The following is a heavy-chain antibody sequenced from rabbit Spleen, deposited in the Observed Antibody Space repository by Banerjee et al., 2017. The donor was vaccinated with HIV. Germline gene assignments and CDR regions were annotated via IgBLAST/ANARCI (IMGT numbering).Heavy chain of an antibody. CDR3: ARDTGSSFSSYGMDL. V-gene: IGHV1S40*01. Sequence: QSLEESGGDLVKPGASLTLTCTASGFSFSSNYYMCWVRQAPGKGLEWIACIAAGSSGDSYYASWAKGRITISKSSSTTVTLQMTSLTAADTATYFCARDTGSSFSSYGMDLWGQGTLVTVS. J-gene: IGHJ6*01. CDR2: IAAGSSGDS. D-gene: IGHD8-1*01. CDR1: GFSFSSNYY.